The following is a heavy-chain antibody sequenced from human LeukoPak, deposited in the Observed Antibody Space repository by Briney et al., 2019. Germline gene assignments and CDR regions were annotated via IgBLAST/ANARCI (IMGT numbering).Heavy chain of an antibody. CDR3: ARTPGGNDYYYYYMDV. CDR1: GFTFSSYA. D-gene: IGHD4-23*01. CDR2: ISYDGSNK. Sequence: PGGSLRLSCAASGFTFSSYAMHWVRQAPGKGLEWVAVISYDGSNKYYADSVKGRFTISRDNSKNTLYLQMNSLRAEDTAVYYCARTPGGNDYYYYYMDVWGKGTTVTVSS. V-gene: IGHV3-30*04. J-gene: IGHJ6*03.